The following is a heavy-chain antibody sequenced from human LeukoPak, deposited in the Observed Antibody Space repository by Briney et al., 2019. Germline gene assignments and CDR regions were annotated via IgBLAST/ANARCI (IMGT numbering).Heavy chain of an antibody. V-gene: IGHV3-30-3*01. CDR1: GFTFSSYA. CDR3: ARDSGAGALLPYYFDY. J-gene: IGHJ4*02. CDR2: ISYDGSNK. D-gene: IGHD1-26*01. Sequence: GGSLRLSCAASGFTFSSYAMHWVRQAPGKGLEWVAVISYDGSNKYYADSVKGRFTISRDNSKNTLYLLMNSLRAEDTAVYYCARDSGAGALLPYYFDYWGQGTLVTVSS.